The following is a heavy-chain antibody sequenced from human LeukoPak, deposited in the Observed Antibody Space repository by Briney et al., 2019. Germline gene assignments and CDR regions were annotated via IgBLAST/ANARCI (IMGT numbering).Heavy chain of an antibody. D-gene: IGHD2-2*01. CDR2: IYPGDSDT. CDR1: GYSFTSYW. Sequence: PGESLKISCKGSGYSFTSYWIGWVRQMPGKGLEWMGIIYPGDSDTRYSPSFQGQVTISADKSISTAYLQWSSLKASDTAMYYCARYSTALYCSSTSCGQNWFDPWAREPWSPSPQ. CDR3: ARYSTALYCSSTSCGQNWFDP. J-gene: IGHJ5*02. V-gene: IGHV5-51*01.